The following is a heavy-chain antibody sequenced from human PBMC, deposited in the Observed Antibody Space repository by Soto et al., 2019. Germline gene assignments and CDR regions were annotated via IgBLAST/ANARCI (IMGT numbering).Heavy chain of an antibody. V-gene: IGHV4-34*01. CDR2: INHSGST. CDR3: ARGGGIVGATDQGWFDP. Sequence: QVQLQQWGAGLLKPSETLSLTCAVYGGSFSGYYWSWIRQPPGKGLEWIGEINHSGSTNYNPSLKSRATISVDTSKNQFSLKLSSVTAADTAVYYCARGGGIVGATDQGWFDPWGQGTLVTVSS. CDR1: GGSFSGYY. J-gene: IGHJ5*02. D-gene: IGHD1-26*01.